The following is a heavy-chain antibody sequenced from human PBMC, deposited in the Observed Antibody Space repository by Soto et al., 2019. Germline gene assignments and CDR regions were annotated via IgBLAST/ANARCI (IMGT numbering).Heavy chain of an antibody. J-gene: IGHJ4*02. Sequence: SETLSLTCTVSGGSISSGGYYWSWIRQHPGKGLEWIGYIYYSGSTYYNPSLKSRVTISVDTSKNQFSLKLSSVTAADTAVYYCARDDSYDSSGYYSRVFAYWGQGTLVTVSS. D-gene: IGHD3-22*01. V-gene: IGHV4-31*03. CDR3: ARDDSYDSSGYYSRVFAY. CDR1: GGSISSGGYY. CDR2: IYYSGST.